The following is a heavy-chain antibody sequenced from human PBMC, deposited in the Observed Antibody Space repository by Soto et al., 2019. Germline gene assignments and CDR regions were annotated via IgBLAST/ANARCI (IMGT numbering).Heavy chain of an antibody. CDR2: IIPILGIA. D-gene: IGHD3-16*01. J-gene: IGHJ6*02. Sequence: QVQLVQSGAEVKKPGSSVKVSCKASGGTFSSYTISWVRQAPGQGLEWMGRIIPILGIANYAQKFQGRVTITADKSTSTAYMGLSSLRSEDTAVYYCATFRGSYGMDVWGQGTTVTVSS. V-gene: IGHV1-69*02. CDR3: ATFRGSYGMDV. CDR1: GGTFSSYT.